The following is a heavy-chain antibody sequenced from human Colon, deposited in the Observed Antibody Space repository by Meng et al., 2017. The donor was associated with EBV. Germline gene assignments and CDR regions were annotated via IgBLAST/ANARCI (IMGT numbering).Heavy chain of an antibody. J-gene: IGHJ5*02. CDR3: ARSAMISAWFDP. V-gene: IGHV4-30-4*01. D-gene: IGHD3-22*01. Sequence: QARLQAPGPGRVKPSHTLSLTCAVSGGSISSGGYYWSWIRQPPGRGLEWIGYIYYSGSTYYIPSLKSRVTISVDTAKNQFSLKLSSVTAADTAVYYCARSAMISAWFDPWGQGTLVTVSS. CDR2: IYYSGST. CDR1: GGSISSGGYY.